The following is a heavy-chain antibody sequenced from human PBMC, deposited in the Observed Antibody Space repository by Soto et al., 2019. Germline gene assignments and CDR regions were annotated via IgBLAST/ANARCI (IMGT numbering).Heavy chain of an antibody. D-gene: IGHD1-7*01. Sequence: QVQLVQSGAEVKKPGASVRVSCKASGYSFTAYYIHWVQQAPGQGLEWMGWVNPNSGATNYAQNFQGRVAMTSDTSISTAYMDLSRPKSDDTATYYCARAYNWNSPFDDWGQGTLVTVSS. CDR3: ARAYNWNSPFDD. CDR1: GYSFTAYY. CDR2: VNPNSGAT. V-gene: IGHV1-2*02. J-gene: IGHJ4*02.